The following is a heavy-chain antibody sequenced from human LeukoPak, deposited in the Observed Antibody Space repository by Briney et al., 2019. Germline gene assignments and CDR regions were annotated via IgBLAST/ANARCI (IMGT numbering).Heavy chain of an antibody. CDR3: ARALASMVRGVIITSDFDY. V-gene: IGHV3-74*01. D-gene: IGHD3-10*01. CDR2: INTDGSST. J-gene: IGHJ4*02. Sequence: GGSLRLSCAASGFTFSSYWMHWVRQAPGKGLVWVSRINTDGSSTSYADSVKGRLTISRDNAKNTLYLQMNSLRAEDTAVYYCARALASMVRGVIITSDFDYWGQGTLVTVSS. CDR1: GFTFSSYW.